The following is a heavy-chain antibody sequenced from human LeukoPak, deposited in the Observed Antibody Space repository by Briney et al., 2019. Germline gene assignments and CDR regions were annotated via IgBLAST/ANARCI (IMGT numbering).Heavy chain of an antibody. CDR1: GFTFSSYW. CDR3: ARDIGVKVTVWNFDL. D-gene: IGHD2-21*02. J-gene: IGHJ2*01. CDR2: ISYDGSNK. V-gene: IGHV3-30-3*01. Sequence: GGSLRLSCAASGFTFSSYWMHWVRQAPGKGLEWVAVISYDGSNKYYADSVKGRFTISRDNSKNTLYLQMNSLRAEDTAVYYCARDIGVKVTVWNFDLWGRGTLVTVSS.